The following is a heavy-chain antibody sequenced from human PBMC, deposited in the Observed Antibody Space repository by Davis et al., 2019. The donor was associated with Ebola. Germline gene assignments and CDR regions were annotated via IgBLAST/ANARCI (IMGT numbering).Heavy chain of an antibody. CDR1: GYTFTSYG. V-gene: IGHV1-69*04. D-gene: IGHD4-17*01. Sequence: SVKVSCKASGYTFTSYGISWVRQAPGQGLEWMGRIIPILGIANYAQKFQGRVTITADESTSTAYMELSSLRSEDTAVYYCARMPRYGDSYYFDYWGQGTLVTVSS. CDR3: ARMPRYGDSYYFDY. J-gene: IGHJ4*02. CDR2: IIPILGIA.